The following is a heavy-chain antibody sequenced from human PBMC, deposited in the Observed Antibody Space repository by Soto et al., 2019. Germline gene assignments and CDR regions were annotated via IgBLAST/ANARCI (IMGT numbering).Heavy chain of an antibody. D-gene: IGHD3-22*01. V-gene: IGHV2-5*02. Sequence: QITLKESGPTLVKPTQTLTLTCTFSGFSLSTSGVGVGWIRQPPGKALEWLALIYWDDDKRYSPSLKSRLTITKDTSKNQVVLTMTNMDPVDTATYYCALGITMIVVAIPQLGWFDPWGQGTLVTVSS. CDR1: GFSLSTSGVG. CDR3: ALGITMIVVAIPQLGWFDP. J-gene: IGHJ5*02. CDR2: IYWDDDK.